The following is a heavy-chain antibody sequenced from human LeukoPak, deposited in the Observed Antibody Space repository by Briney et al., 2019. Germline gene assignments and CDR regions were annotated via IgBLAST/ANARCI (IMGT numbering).Heavy chain of an antibody. CDR3: ARSVAARPFDP. Sequence: GGALRLSCAASGFTFSEYYMSWLRQAPGKGLEGVAYISSSGRTIYYADSVKGRFTISRDNAKNSLYLQMNSLRAEDTAVYYCARSVAARPFDPWGQGTLVTVSS. CDR2: ISSSGRTI. D-gene: IGHD6-6*01. V-gene: IGHV3-11*01. CDR1: GFTFSEYY. J-gene: IGHJ5*02.